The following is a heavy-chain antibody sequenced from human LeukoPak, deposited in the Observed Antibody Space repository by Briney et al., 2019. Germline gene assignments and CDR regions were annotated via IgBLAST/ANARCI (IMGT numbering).Heavy chain of an antibody. Sequence: SETLSLTCTVSGDSITSYYWGWIRQPPGKGLEWIGTIYHSGNTYYNPSLLGRVTISVDTSKNQFSLKLSSVTAADTAVYYCARGGPPFSFDYWGQGTLVTVSS. D-gene: IGHD3-16*01. CDR3: ARGGPPFSFDY. V-gene: IGHV4-38-2*02. CDR2: IYHSGNT. CDR1: GDSITSYY. J-gene: IGHJ4*02.